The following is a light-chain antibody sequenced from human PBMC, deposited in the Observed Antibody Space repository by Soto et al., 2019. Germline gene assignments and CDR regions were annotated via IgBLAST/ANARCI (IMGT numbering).Light chain of an antibody. CDR3: QQYNNWPPDRT. CDR2: GAS. J-gene: IGKJ1*01. Sequence: EIVMTQSPATLSVSPGERATLSSRASQSVGSNLAWYQQKPGQAPRLLIYGASTRATGIPARFSGSGSGTGFTLTISSLQSEDFAIYFCQQYNNWPPDRTFGQGTKVEI. V-gene: IGKV3-15*01. CDR1: QSVGSN.